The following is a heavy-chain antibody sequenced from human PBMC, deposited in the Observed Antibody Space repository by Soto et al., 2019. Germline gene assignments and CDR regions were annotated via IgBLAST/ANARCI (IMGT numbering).Heavy chain of an antibody. J-gene: IGHJ6*02. CDR1: GFTFSDYY. Sequence: QVQLVESGGGLVKPGGSLRLSCAASGFTFSDYYMSWIRQAPGKGLEWVSYISSSSSYTNYADSVKGRFTIYRDNAKNSLYLQMNSLRAEDTAVYYCARVRVQSPYYYDMDVWGQGTTVTVSS. V-gene: IGHV3-11*05. CDR3: ARVRVQSPYYYDMDV. CDR2: ISSSSSYT.